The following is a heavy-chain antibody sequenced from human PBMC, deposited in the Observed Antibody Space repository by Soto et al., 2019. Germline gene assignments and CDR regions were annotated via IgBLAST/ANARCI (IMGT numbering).Heavy chain of an antibody. V-gene: IGHV3-74*03. Sequence: EVQLVESGGGLVQPGESLRLSCAASGFTFSYYWMHWARQTPGKGLLWVSHIHNDGSRTTYADSVKGRFTISRDNARNTVYLQMNSLRDEDTAVYYCARGDRGAFDLWGQGTAVTVSS. J-gene: IGHJ3*01. D-gene: IGHD1-26*01. CDR3: ARGDRGAFDL. CDR1: GFTFSYYW. CDR2: IHNDGSRT.